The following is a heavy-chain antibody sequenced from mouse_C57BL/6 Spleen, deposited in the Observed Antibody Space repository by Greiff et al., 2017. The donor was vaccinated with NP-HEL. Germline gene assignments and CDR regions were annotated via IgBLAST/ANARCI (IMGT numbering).Heavy chain of an antibody. Sequence: LVESGAELVKPGASVKLSCKASGYTFTEYTIHWVKQRSGQGLEWIGWFYPGSGSIKYNEKFKDKATLTADKSSSTVYMELSRLTSEDSAVYFCARHGRRADYYGSSYGGYFDVWGTGTTVTVSS. CDR2: FYPGSGSI. J-gene: IGHJ1*03. V-gene: IGHV1-62-2*01. CDR1: GYTFTEYT. CDR3: ARHGRRADYYGSSYGGYFDV. D-gene: IGHD1-1*01.